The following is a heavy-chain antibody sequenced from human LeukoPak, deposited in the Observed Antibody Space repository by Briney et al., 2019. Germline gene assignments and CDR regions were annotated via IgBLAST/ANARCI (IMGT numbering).Heavy chain of an antibody. D-gene: IGHD3-22*01. CDR1: GYTFTDYY. J-gene: IGHJ4*02. CDR3: ATAGYYYDSSGYYSFDY. V-gene: IGHV1-69-2*01. CDR2: VDPEDGET. Sequence: GASVKISCKASGYTFTDYYMHWVQQVPGKGLEWMGRVDPEDGETIYAEKFQGRVTITADTSTDTAYMELSSLRSEDTAVYYCATAGYYYDSSGYYSFDYWGQGTLVTVSS.